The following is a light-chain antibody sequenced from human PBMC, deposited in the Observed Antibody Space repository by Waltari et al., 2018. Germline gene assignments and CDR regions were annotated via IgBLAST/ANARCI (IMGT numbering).Light chain of an antibody. V-gene: IGLV2-14*01. CDR1: SSDVGGYNY. Sequence: QSALTQPASVSGSPGQSITISCTGTSSDVGGYNYLPWYQPHPRKAPKLMIYEVSRRPSGISDRCAGSKSGKTASLTSSGLQAEDEAEYYCSSYTTSTTSVFGTGTKVTAL. CDR3: SSYTTSTTSV. J-gene: IGLJ1*01. CDR2: EVS.